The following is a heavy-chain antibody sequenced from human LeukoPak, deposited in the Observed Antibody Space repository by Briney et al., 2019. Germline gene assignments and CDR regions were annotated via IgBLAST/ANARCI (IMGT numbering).Heavy chain of an antibody. V-gene: IGHV4-39*07. Sequence: PSETLSLTCTVSGGSISSSSYYWGWIRQPPGKGLEWIGSIYYSGSTYYNPSLKSRVTISVDTSKNQFSLKLISVTAADTAVYYCARGGRELSDFDYWGQGTLVTVSS. CDR2: IYYSGST. D-gene: IGHD3-16*02. CDR1: GGSISSSSYY. J-gene: IGHJ4*02. CDR3: ARGGRELSDFDY.